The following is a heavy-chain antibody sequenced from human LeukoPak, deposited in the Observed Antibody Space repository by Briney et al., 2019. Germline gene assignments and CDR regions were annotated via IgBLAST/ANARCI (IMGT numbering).Heavy chain of an antibody. Sequence: PSETLSLTCTVSGGSLSSGNYYWSWLRQPPGRGLDWFGHIYYSGSTNYSPSLKSRVTISVDTSKNQISLKLSSVTAADTAVYYCARGPSGGVDNWFDPWGQGTLVTVSS. D-gene: IGHD3-16*01. J-gene: IGHJ5*02. V-gene: IGHV4-61*01. CDR2: IYYSGST. CDR3: ARGPSGGVDNWFDP. CDR1: GGSLSSGNYY.